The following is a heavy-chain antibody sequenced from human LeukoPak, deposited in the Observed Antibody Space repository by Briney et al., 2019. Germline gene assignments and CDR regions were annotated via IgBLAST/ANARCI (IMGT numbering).Heavy chain of an antibody. CDR1: GDSISNGVKY. J-gene: IGHJ4*02. D-gene: IGHD1-26*01. V-gene: IGHV4-31*03. CDR3: ARVQVECAGGTCQSRVGFDF. Sequence: EPSETLSLTCTVSGDSISNGVKYWSWIRQHPGRGLEWIGYIYHSGRSYYNPSLKSRITMSVDTSKNQFSLNLSSVTAADTAVYYCARVQVECAGGTCQSRVGFDFWGQGTLVTVSS. CDR2: IYHSGRS.